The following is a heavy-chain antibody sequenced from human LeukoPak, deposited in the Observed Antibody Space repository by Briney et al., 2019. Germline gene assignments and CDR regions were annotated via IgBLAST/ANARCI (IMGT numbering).Heavy chain of an antibody. CDR1: GFTFSSYA. V-gene: IGHV3-30-3*01. CDR3: ARDTDYGSGSLGL. Sequence: GGSLRLSCAASGFTFSSYAMHWVRQAPGKGLEWVAVISYDGSNKYYADSVKGRFTISRDNSKNTLYLQMNSLRAEDTAVYYCARDTDYGSGSLGLWGQGTLVTVSS. D-gene: IGHD3-10*01. J-gene: IGHJ4*02. CDR2: ISYDGSNK.